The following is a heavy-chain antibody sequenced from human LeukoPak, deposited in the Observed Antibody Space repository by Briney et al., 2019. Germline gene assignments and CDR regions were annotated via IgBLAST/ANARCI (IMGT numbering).Heavy chain of an antibody. J-gene: IGHJ3*02. CDR3: ARRAVQKAAPLNFDI. CDR2: IIPIFGTA. V-gene: IGHV1-69*05. Sequence: ASVKVSCKASGGTFSSYTISWVRQAPGRGLEWMGGIIPIFGTANYAQKFQGRVTITTDESTSTAYMELSSLRSEDTAVYYCARRAVQKAAPLNFDIWGQGTMVTVSS. CDR1: GGTFSSYT. D-gene: IGHD6-6*01.